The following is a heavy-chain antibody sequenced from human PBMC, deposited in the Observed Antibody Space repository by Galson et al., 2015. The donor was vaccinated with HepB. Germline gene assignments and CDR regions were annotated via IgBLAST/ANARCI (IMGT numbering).Heavy chain of an antibody. V-gene: IGHV3-23*01. D-gene: IGHD6-19*01. CDR1: GFTFSSYA. CDR3: ANAVAGILHYPAGDFDY. J-gene: IGHJ4*02. Sequence: SLRLSCAASGFTFSSYAMSWVRQAPGKGLEWVSAISGSGGSTYYADSVKGRFTISRDNSKNTLYLQMNSLRAEDTAVYYCANAVAGILHYPAGDFDYWGQGTLVTVSS. CDR2: ISGSGGST.